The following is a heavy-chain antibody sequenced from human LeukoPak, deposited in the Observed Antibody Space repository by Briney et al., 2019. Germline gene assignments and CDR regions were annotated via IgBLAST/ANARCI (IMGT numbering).Heavy chain of an antibody. J-gene: IGHJ3*02. CDR3: AKSRITMIRGAFDAFDI. CDR2: ISGSGGST. Sequence: GGSLRLSCAVSGFTFSRNAMNWVRQAPGKGLEWVSAISGSGGSTYYADSVKGRFTISRDNSKNTLYLQMNSLRAEDTAVYYCAKSRITMIRGAFDAFDIWGQGTMVTVSS. D-gene: IGHD3-10*01. CDR1: GFTFSRNA. V-gene: IGHV3-23*01.